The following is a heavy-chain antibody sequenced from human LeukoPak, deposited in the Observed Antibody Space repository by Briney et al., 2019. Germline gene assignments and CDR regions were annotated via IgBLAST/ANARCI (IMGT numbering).Heavy chain of an antibody. D-gene: IGHD6-13*01. CDR1: GYTFTSYG. CDR2: INAYNGNT. V-gene: IGHV1-18*01. Sequence: GSSVKVSCKASGYTFTSYGISWVRQAPGQGLEWMGWINAYNGNTNYAQKLQGRVTMTTDTSTSTAYMELRSLRSDDTAVYYCARDHSIAAAGTPFRHWGQGTLVTVSS. J-gene: IGHJ1*01. CDR3: ARDHSIAAAGTPFRH.